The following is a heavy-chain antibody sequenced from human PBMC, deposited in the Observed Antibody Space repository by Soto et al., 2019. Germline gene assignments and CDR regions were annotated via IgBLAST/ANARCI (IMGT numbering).Heavy chain of an antibody. V-gene: IGHV3-74*01. J-gene: IGHJ2*01. CDR3: ARVGQGAWYFDL. Sequence: EVQLVESGGGLVQPGGSLTLSCAASGFTFSSYWMHWVRQAPGKGVVWVSRINPDGRGTNYADSVKGQFTISRDNAKNPLYLQMNSLSPEDTAVYYCARVGQGAWYFDLWGRGTLVTVSS. D-gene: IGHD1-26*01. CDR1: GFTFSSYW. CDR2: INPDGRGT.